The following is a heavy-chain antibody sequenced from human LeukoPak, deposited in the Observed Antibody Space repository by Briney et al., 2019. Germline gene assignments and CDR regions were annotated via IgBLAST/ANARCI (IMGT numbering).Heavy chain of an antibody. Sequence: SETLSLTCTVSGYSISSGYYWGWVRQPPGKGLEWIGEIYYSESTNYNPSFKSRVTISVDKSKNQFSLKLNSVTAADTAVYYCASAKPFYDSRRGNWFDPWGQGTLATVS. CDR1: GYSISSGYY. CDR2: IYYSEST. CDR3: ASAKPFYDSRRGNWFDP. J-gene: IGHJ5*02. D-gene: IGHD3-10*01. V-gene: IGHV4-38-2*02.